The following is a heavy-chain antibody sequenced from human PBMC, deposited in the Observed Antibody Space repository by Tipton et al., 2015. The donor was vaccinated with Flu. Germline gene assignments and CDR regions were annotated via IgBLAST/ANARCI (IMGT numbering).Heavy chain of an antibody. Sequence: TLSLTCSVSGGSITNYYWSWIRQPPGKGLEWIGYIYSSGSTTYNPSLKSRVSMSADTSMNQFSLRLNSMTAADTAIYYCARGSGSGTYVIFDFWGQGTLVTVSS. V-gene: IGHV4-59*01. CDR3: ARGSGSGTYVIFDF. J-gene: IGHJ4*02. CDR2: IYSSGST. CDR1: GGSITNYY. D-gene: IGHD3-10*01.